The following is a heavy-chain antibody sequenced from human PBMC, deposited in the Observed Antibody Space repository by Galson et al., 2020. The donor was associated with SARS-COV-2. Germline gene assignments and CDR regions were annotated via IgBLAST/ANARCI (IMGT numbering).Heavy chain of an antibody. CDR2: IRSKAYGGTT. V-gene: IGHV3-49*03. D-gene: IGHD3-3*01. J-gene: IGHJ4*02. CDR1: GFNIGDYA. CDR3: TRADFWSGYSDY. Sequence: GGSLRRSCTASGFNIGDYAMSWFRQAPGKGLEWVGFIRSKAYGGTTEYAASVKGRFTISRDDSKSIAYLQMNSLKTEDTAVYYCTRADFWSGYSDYWGQGTLVTVSS.